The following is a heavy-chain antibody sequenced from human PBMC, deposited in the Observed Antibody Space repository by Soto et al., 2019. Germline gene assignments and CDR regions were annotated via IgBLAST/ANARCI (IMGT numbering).Heavy chain of an antibody. J-gene: IGHJ5*02. CDR3: ARVSSVYSSSSGSWFDP. D-gene: IGHD6-6*01. CDR1: GYTLTDLS. CDR2: FDPEDGET. V-gene: IGHV1-24*01. Sequence: GASVKVSCKVSGYTLTDLSMQWVRQAPGKGLEWMGGFDPEDGETIYAQKFQGRVTMTEDTATDTAYMELSRLRSDDTAVYYCARVSSVYSSSSGSWFDPWGQGTLVTVSS.